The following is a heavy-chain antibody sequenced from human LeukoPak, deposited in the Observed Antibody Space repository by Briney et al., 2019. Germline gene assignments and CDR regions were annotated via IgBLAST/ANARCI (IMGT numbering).Heavy chain of an antibody. D-gene: IGHD6-13*01. J-gene: IGHJ3*02. V-gene: IGHV3-13*01. CDR2: IGTAGDT. CDR1: GFTFSSYD. Sequence: GGSLRLSCAASGFTFSSYDMHWVRQATGKGLEWVSAIGTAGDTYYPGSVKGRFTISRENAKNSLYLQMNSLRAGDTAVYYCARAGIAAAGTSAFDIWGQGTMVTVSS. CDR3: ARAGIAAAGTSAFDI.